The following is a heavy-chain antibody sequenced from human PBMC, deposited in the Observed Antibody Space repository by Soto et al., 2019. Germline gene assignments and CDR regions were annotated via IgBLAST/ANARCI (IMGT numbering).Heavy chain of an antibody. D-gene: IGHD5-18*01. CDR3: ARAFPSSSYGSPYYYYYGMDV. CDR2: ISAYNGNT. V-gene: IGHV1-18*01. J-gene: IGHJ6*02. CDR1: GYTFTSYG. Sequence: GASVKVSCKASGYTFTSYGISWVRQAPGQGLEWMGWISAYNGNTNYAQKLQGRVTMTTDTSTSTAYMELRSLRSDDTAVYYCARAFPSSSYGSPYYYYYGMDVWGQGTTVTVSS.